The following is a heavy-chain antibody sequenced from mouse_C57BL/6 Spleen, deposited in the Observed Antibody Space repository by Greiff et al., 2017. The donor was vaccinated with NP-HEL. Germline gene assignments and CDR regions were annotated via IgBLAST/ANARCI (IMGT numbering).Heavy chain of an antibody. J-gene: IGHJ4*01. CDR1: GFSLTSYG. Sequence: VQRVESGPGLVQPSQSLSIPCTVSGFSLTSYGVHWVRQSPGKGLEWLGVIWSGGSTDYNAAFISRLSISKDNSKSQVFFKMNSLQADDTAIYYCARNSGYGNYPYAMDYWGQGTSVTVSS. CDR3: ARNSGYGNYPYAMDY. CDR2: IWSGGST. V-gene: IGHV2-2*01. D-gene: IGHD2-1*01.